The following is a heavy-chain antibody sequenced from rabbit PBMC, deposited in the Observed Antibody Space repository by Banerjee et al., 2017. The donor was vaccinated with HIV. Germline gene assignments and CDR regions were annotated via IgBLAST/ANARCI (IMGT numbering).Heavy chain of an antibody. D-gene: IGHD4-2*01. CDR2: INTSSGNT. CDR1: GFSFSSSYW. CDR3: ARSDAGSGWAFDP. J-gene: IGHJ2*01. Sequence: CTASGFSFSSSYWICWVRQAPGKGLEWIACINTSSGNTVYATWAKGRFTISKTSSTTVTLQMTSLTAADTATYFCARSDAGSGWAFDPWGPGTLVTVS. V-gene: IGHV1S45*01.